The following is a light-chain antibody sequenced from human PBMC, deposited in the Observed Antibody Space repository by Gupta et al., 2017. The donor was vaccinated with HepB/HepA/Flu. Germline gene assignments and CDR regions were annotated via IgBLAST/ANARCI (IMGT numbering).Light chain of an antibody. CDR1: SSNIGSSY. J-gene: IGLJ3*02. CDR2: RNN. V-gene: IGLV1-47*01. CDR3: ATWDDSRSAWV. Sequence: SVLTPPPSASGTPGQRVTISCSGSSSNIGSSYLYWYQQLPGTAPKLLIYRNNQRPSGVPDRFSGSTYGTSASLAISGLRAEDEANYYCATWDDSRSAWVFGGGTKLTVL.